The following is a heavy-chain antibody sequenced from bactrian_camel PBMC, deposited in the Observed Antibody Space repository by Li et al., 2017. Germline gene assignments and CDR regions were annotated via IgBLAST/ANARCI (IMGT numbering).Heavy chain of an antibody. CDR1: GYGYSPTT. CDR3: GASGMRLGSCLLAEYVYDF. CDR2: LDSDGRT. J-gene: IGHJ4*01. Sequence: HVQLVESGGGSVQAGESLRLSCRASGYGYSPTTLMGWFRQAPGVGKFDSEGVAALDSDGRTTYVESVKGRFTISKDNAENILYLQMNSLKPEDTATYYCGASGMRLGSCLLAEYVYDFWGQGTQVTVS. V-gene: IGHV3S53*01. D-gene: IGHD5*01.